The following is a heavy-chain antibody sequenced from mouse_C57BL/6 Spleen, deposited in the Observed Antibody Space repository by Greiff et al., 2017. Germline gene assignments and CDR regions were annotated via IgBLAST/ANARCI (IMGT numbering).Heavy chain of an antibody. V-gene: IGHV14-1*01. CDR1: GFNIKDYY. CDR3: TLTAQATRAWFAY. J-gene: IGHJ3*01. Sequence: VQLKESGAELVRPGASVKLSCTASGFNIKDYYMHWVKQRPEQGLEWIGRIDPEDGDTEYAPKFQGKATMTADTSSNTAYLQLSSLTSEDTAVYYCTLTAQATRAWFAYWGQGTLVTVSA. D-gene: IGHD3-2*02. CDR2: IDPEDGDT.